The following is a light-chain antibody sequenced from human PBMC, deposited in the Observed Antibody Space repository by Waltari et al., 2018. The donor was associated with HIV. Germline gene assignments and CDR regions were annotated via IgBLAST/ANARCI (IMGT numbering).Light chain of an antibody. CDR1: QSLLHTNGYNY. V-gene: IGKV2-28*01. Sequence: DVVLTQSPLSLPITPGESASLLCRSSQSLLHTNGYNYLHWYLQKPGQAPQLLISLASNRASGVPDRFSGSGAGTVFTLNIIRVEAEDVGIYYCMQGLQAPYTFGQGTKLEIK. CDR2: LAS. J-gene: IGKJ2*01. CDR3: MQGLQAPYT.